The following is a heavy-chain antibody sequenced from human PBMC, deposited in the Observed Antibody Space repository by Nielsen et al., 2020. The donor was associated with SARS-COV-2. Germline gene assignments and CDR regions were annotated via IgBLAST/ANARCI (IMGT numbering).Heavy chain of an antibody. J-gene: IGHJ4*02. CDR2: IFWDDNR. Sequence: SGPTLVQPTQTLTLTCRFSGFSLTTSGVGVGWIRQPPGKALEWLAVIFWDDNRLYNPSLKSRLTITKDPSKDEVLLTMTNVDPMDTATYFCARSALYTSGWFFVSWGRGTLVTASS. CDR1: GFSLTTSGVG. V-gene: IGHV2-5*02. D-gene: IGHD6-19*01. CDR3: ARSALYTSGWFFVS.